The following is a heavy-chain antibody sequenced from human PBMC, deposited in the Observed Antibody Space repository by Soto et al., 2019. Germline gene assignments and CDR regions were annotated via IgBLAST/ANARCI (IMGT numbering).Heavy chain of an antibody. CDR2: INHSGST. Sequence: PSETLSLTCVVYGGSFSDYQWGWIRQPPGEGLEWIGEINHSGSTNFNPSLKSRVTISVDTSNNQFSLKLTSVTAADTAVYYCARETFYYGSGVSRHWYFDLWGRGTLVT. CDR1: GGSFSDYQ. V-gene: IGHV4-34*01. D-gene: IGHD3-10*01. CDR3: ARETFYYGSGVSRHWYFDL. J-gene: IGHJ2*01.